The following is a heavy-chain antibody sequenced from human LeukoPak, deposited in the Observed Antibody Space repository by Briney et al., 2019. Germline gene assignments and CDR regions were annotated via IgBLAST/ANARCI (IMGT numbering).Heavy chain of an antibody. V-gene: IGHV4-31*03. CDR1: GGSISSGGYY. CDR2: IYYSGST. D-gene: IGHD3-10*01. CDR3: ARGELWNDAFDI. Sequence: PSETLSLTCTVSGGSISSGGYYWSWIRQHPGKGLEWIGYIYYSGSTYYNPSLKSRVTISVDTSKNQFSLKLSSVTAADTAVYYCARGELWNDAFDIWGQGTMVTVSS. J-gene: IGHJ3*02.